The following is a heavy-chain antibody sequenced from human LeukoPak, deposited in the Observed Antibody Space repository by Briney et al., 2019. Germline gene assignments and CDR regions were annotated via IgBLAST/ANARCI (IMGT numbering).Heavy chain of an antibody. D-gene: IGHD5-12*01. CDR1: GFTFSDYY. J-gene: IGHJ6*02. Sequence: GGSLRLSCAASGFTFSDYYMSWIRQAPGKGLEWVSYISSSGSTIYYADSVKGRFTISRDNAKNSLYLQMNSLRAEDTAVYYCAKVPGYGLEYYYYGMDVWGQGTTVTVSS. CDR2: ISSSGSTI. CDR3: AKVPGYGLEYYYYGMDV. V-gene: IGHV3-11*01.